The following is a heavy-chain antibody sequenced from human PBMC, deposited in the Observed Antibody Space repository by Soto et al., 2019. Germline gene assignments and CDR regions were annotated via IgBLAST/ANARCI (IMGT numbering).Heavy chain of an antibody. V-gene: IGHV3-74*01. CDR1: GFTISSLW. D-gene: IGHD2-2*01. CDR2: INSDESST. Sequence: VGSLRLSCAASGFTISSLWMHWVRRAPGKGLVWVSRINSDESSTSYADSVKGRFTISRDNAKNTLYLQMNSLRAEDTAVYYCAREVAPADKPPSSPMDVWGQGTTVTVSS. J-gene: IGHJ6*02. CDR3: AREVAPADKPPSSPMDV.